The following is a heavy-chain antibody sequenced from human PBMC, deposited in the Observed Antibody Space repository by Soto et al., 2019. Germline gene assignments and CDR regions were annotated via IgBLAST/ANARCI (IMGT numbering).Heavy chain of an antibody. CDR2: IYYSGST. D-gene: IGHD2-21*02. V-gene: IGHV4-39*01. J-gene: IGHJ4*02. CDR1: GGSISSRSYY. CDR3: ERQRNSVVTQGYFDD. Sequence: PSETLSLTCTVSGGSISSRSYYWGWIRQSPGKGLEWIGSIYYSGSTYYNPSLKSRVAMSVDTSKNQFSLKLRSVSAADTAVYYCERQRNSVVTQGYFDDWGQGSLVTVYS.